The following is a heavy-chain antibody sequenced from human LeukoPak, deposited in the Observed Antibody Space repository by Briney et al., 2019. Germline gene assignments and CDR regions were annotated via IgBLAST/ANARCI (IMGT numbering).Heavy chain of an antibody. J-gene: IGHJ5*02. CDR3: ARDVWDSSGYSYGSLNWFDP. Sequence: KPSETLSLTCTVSGGSISSYYWSWIRQPPGKGLEWIGYIYYSGSTNYNPSLKSRVTISVDPSKNQFSLKLSSVTAADTAVYYCARDVWDSSGYSYGSLNWFDPWGQGTLVTVSS. CDR2: IYYSGST. CDR1: GGSISSYY. V-gene: IGHV4-59*01. D-gene: IGHD5-18*01.